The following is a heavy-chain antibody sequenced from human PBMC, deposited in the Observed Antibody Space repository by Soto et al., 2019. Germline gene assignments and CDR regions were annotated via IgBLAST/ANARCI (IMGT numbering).Heavy chain of an antibody. CDR1: GFSLNDYA. CDR3: ARDRHQTFDY. Sequence: QVQLVQSGGDVVQPGMSLRLSCAASGFSLNDYAIHWIRQAPGKGLEWVEVFWFDGNNKYFADSVKGRFTLSRDTFYNTVFVDMNSLRVEDTAVYYCARDRHQTFDYWGQGNLVTVSS. J-gene: IGHJ4*02. V-gene: IGHV3-33*01. CDR2: FWFDGNNK.